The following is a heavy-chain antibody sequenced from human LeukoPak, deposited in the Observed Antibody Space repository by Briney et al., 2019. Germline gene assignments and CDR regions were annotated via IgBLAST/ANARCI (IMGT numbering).Heavy chain of an antibody. CDR1: GFTFCSHA. V-gene: IGHV3-23*01. J-gene: IGHJ4*02. CDR2: IFGSGGSP. D-gene: IGHD5-18*01. Sequence: GGSLRLSCEASGFTFCSHAMYWVRQAPGKGLEWFAGIFGSGGSPHYADPVKGRFTISRDNSRNTVYLQINSLRAEDTAVYYCGKTTVGYSSGQKPAWPVDYWGQGTLVTVSS. CDR3: GKTTVGYSSGQKPAWPVDY.